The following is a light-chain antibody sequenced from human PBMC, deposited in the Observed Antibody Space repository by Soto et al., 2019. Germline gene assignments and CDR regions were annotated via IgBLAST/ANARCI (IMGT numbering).Light chain of an antibody. J-gene: IGLJ2*01. CDR3: SSYAGGTNVV. CDR1: SSDVGGYNY. Sequence: QSALTQPPSGSGSPGQSVTISCTGTSSDVGGYNYVSWYQQHPGKAPKLMIYEVTKRPSGVLERFSGSKSGNTAALTVSGLQAEDEEDDYFSSYAGGTNVVFGGGTKLTVL. CDR2: EVT. V-gene: IGLV2-8*01.